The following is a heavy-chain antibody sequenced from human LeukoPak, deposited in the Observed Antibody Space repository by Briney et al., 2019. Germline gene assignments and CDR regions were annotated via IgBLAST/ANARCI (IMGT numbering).Heavy chain of an antibody. J-gene: IGHJ3*02. Sequence: SETLSLTCAVYGGSFSGYYWSWIRQPPGKGLEWIGAINHSGSTNYNPSLKSRVTISVDTSKNQFSLKLSSVTAADTAVYYCARRRRIAAAGTDAFDMWGQGTMVAVSS. CDR2: INHSGST. V-gene: IGHV4-34*01. CDR1: GGSFSGYY. D-gene: IGHD6-13*01. CDR3: ARRRRIAAAGTDAFDM.